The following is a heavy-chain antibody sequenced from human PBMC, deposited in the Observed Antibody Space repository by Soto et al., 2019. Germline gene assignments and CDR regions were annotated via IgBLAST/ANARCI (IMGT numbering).Heavy chain of an antibody. CDR3: ARGEYYGSGSYYNLDYYYGMDV. CDR1: GFTFRSYS. V-gene: IGHV3-30-3*01. CDR2: ISYDGSNK. D-gene: IGHD3-10*01. Sequence: ALEPPFSTPGFTFRSYSMHWVRPAPGKGVGGGAVISYDGSNKYYADSVKGRFTISRDNSKNTLYLQMNSLRAEDTAVYYCARGEYYGSGSYYNLDYYYGMDVWGQGTTVTVSS. J-gene: IGHJ6*02.